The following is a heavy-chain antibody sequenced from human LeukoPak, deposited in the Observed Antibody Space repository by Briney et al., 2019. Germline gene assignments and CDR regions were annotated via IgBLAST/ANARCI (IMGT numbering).Heavy chain of an antibody. Sequence: PGGSLRLPCAASGFTFSSYGMHWVRQAPGKGLEWVAFIRYDGSNKYYADSVKGRFTISRDNSKNTLYLQMNSLRAEDTAVYYCAKASSPYYYDSSGYYGAFDYWGQGTLVTVSS. CDR1: GFTFSSYG. CDR3: AKASSPYYYDSSGYYGAFDY. J-gene: IGHJ4*02. CDR2: IRYDGSNK. V-gene: IGHV3-30*02. D-gene: IGHD3-22*01.